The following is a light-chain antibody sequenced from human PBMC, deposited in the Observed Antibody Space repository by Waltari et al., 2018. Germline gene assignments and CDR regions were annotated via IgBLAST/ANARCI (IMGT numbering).Light chain of an antibody. CDR3: QQRSSLPLYT. V-gene: IGKV3-15*01. CDR2: GAS. CDR1: QTIRTN. J-gene: IGKJ2*01. Sequence: ETVMTQSPASLSVSPGERATPPCRASQTIRTNLAWYQPKPGQAPRLLIHGASTRAPGIPARFSGSGSGTEFTLTISSLEPEDFAVYYCQQRSSLPLYTFGQGTKLDLK.